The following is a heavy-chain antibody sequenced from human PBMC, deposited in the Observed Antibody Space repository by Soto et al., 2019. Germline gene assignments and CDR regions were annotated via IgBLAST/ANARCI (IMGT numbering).Heavy chain of an antibody. CDR1: GGTFSSYA. Sequence: QVQLVQSGAEVKKPGSSVKVSCKASGGTFSSYAISWVRQAPGQGLEWMGGIIPIFGTANYAQKFQGRVTITADESTSIAYMELGSLRSEDTAVYYCARDKGYSYGYHYYGMDVWGQGTTVTVSS. D-gene: IGHD5-18*01. CDR3: ARDKGYSYGYHYYGMDV. J-gene: IGHJ6*02. V-gene: IGHV1-69*01. CDR2: IIPIFGTA.